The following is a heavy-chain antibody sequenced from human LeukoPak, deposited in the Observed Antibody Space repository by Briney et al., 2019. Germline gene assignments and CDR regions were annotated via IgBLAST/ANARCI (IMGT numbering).Heavy chain of an antibody. Sequence: ASVKVSCKASGYRFTSYDMHWVRQAPGQGLEWMGIINPSGGSTSYAQRFQGRVAMTRDTSTTTVYMEVHSLTSEDTAVYFCARDGPTAAPFDYWGQGTLVTVSS. CDR2: INPSGGST. J-gene: IGHJ4*02. CDR1: GYRFTSYD. CDR3: ARDGPTAAPFDY. V-gene: IGHV1-46*01. D-gene: IGHD2-2*01.